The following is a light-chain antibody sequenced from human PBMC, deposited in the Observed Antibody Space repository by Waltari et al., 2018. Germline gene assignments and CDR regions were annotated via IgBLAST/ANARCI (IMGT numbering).Light chain of an antibody. CDR1: QSVSRNY. J-gene: IGKJ4*02. Sequence: EIVLTQCPGTLSLSPGERATLSCRASQSVSRNYLNWYQQKGGQAPRLLIHGASIRATGIPDRFSGSGSGTDFTLTISRLEPEDFAVYYCQQYDGEVLTFGGGTKVEI. V-gene: IGKV3-20*01. CDR3: QQYDGEVLT. CDR2: GAS.